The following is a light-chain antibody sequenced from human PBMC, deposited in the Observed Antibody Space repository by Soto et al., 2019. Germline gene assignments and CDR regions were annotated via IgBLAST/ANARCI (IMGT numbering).Light chain of an antibody. CDR3: QQLNSYST. V-gene: IGKV1-9*01. CDR1: QGISSY. CDR2: AAS. Sequence: DLQLTQSPSFLSASIGDRVTITCRASQGISSYLAWYQQKPGKAPKLLVYAASTLRSGVPSRFSGSGSGTDFTLTISSLQPEDFATYYCQQLNSYSTFGQGTRLEIK. J-gene: IGKJ5*01.